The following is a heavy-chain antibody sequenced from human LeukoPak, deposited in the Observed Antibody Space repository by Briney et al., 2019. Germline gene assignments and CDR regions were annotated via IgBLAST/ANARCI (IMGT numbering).Heavy chain of an antibody. V-gene: IGHV1-18*01. D-gene: IGHD3-22*01. Sequence: ASVKVSCKASGYTFTSYGISRVRQAPGQGLEWMGWISAYNGNTNYAQKLQGRVTMTTDTSTSTAYMELRSPRSDDTAVYYCARDYYYDSSGYWGHYYYYYMDVWGKGTTVTVSS. CDR3: ARDYYYDSSGYWGHYYYYYMDV. J-gene: IGHJ6*03. CDR1: GYTFTSYG. CDR2: ISAYNGNT.